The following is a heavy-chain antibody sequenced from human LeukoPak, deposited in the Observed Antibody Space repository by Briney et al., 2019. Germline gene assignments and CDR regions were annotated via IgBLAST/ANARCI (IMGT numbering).Heavy chain of an antibody. V-gene: IGHV3-7*01. Sequence: GGSLRLSCAASGFTFSSYWMSWVRQAPGKGLEWVANIKQDGSEEYYVDSVKGRFTISRDNAKNSLYLQMNSLRAEDTAVYYCARVGYSSGWYGGNWFDPWGQGTLVTVSP. D-gene: IGHD6-19*01. CDR2: IKQDGSEE. CDR3: ARVGYSSGWYGGNWFDP. J-gene: IGHJ5*02. CDR1: GFTFSSYW.